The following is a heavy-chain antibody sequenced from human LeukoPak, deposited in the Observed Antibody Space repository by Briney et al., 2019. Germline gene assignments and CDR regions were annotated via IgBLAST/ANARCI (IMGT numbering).Heavy chain of an antibody. D-gene: IGHD3-10*01. Sequence: VSGPGLVKPSETLSLTCSVSGGSISSSSSYWGWIRQPPGKGLEWIGEINHSGSTNYNPSLKSRVTISVDTSKNQFSLKLSSVTAADTAVYYCARSRDLWFGELWDYWGQGTLVTVSS. CDR1: GGSISSSSSY. CDR2: INHSGST. J-gene: IGHJ4*02. CDR3: ARSRDLWFGELWDY. V-gene: IGHV4-39*07.